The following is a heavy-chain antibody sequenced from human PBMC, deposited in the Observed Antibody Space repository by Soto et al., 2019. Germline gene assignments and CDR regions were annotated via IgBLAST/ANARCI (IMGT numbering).Heavy chain of an antibody. D-gene: IGHD2-2*01. J-gene: IGHJ4*02. V-gene: IGHV4-39*01. CDR3: AIVVVPAAIDY. CDR1: GGSISSSSYY. Sequence: SETLSLTCTVSGGSISSSSYYWGWIRQPPGKGLEWIGSIYYSGSTYYNPSLKSRVTISVDTSKNQFSLKLSSVTAADTAVYYCAIVVVPAAIDYWGQGTLVTVSS. CDR2: IYYSGST.